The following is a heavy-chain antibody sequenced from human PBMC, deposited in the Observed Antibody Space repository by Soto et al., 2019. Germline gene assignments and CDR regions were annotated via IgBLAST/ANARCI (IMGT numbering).Heavy chain of an antibody. J-gene: IGHJ4*02. CDR3: ARDGDVNTGFGKDY. CDR2: IWHDGGNK. V-gene: IGHV3-33*01. Sequence: PGGSLRLSCAASGFTFSRYGMHWVRQAPGKGLEWVAFIWHDGGNKFYAESVKGRFTISRDNSKNTLYLQTTSLSAEDTAMYYCARDGDVNTGFGKDYWGQGTLGTVSS. CDR1: GFTFSRYG. D-gene: IGHD3-16*01.